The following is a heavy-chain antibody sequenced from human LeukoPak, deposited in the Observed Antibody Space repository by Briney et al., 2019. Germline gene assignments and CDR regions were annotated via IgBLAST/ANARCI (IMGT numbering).Heavy chain of an antibody. J-gene: IGHJ3*02. Sequence: PSETLSLTCTVSGGSISSGSYYWSWIRQPAGKGLEWIGRIYASGSTSFNPSLKSRVTISVDTSKNQFSLKLSSVTATDTAVYYCARALNLYYYDTSVEPAFDIWGKGTMVTVSS. V-gene: IGHV4-61*02. CDR1: GGSISSGSYY. CDR3: ARALNLYYYDTSVEPAFDI. CDR2: IYASGST. D-gene: IGHD3-22*01.